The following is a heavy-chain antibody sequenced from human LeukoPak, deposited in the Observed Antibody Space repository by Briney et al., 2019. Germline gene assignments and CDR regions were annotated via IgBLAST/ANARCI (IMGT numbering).Heavy chain of an antibody. D-gene: IGHD6-19*01. CDR2: ISAYNGNT. J-gene: IGHJ4*02. CDR3: ARAQSIAVAGGYFDY. V-gene: IGHV1-18*01. Sequence: GASVKASCKASGYTFTSYGISWVRQAPGQGLEWMGWISAYNGNTNYAQKLQGRVTMTTDTSTSTAYMELRSLRSDDTAVYYCARAQSIAVAGGYFDYWGQGTLVTVSS. CDR1: GYTFTSYG.